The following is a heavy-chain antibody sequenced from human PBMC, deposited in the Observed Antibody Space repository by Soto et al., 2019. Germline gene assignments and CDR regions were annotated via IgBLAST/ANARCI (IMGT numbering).Heavy chain of an antibody. CDR2: VSYSGST. D-gene: IGHD2-2*01. J-gene: IGHJ4*02. CDR1: NGSISNFY. V-gene: IGHV4-59*01. Sequence: SETLSLTCIVSNGSISNFYWTWIRQPPGKGLEWIGFVSYSGSTNYNPSLKSRVTISLHTSKNQFSLKLTSVTAADTGVYYCARGARDASPECWGQGTLVSVSS. CDR3: ARGARDASPEC.